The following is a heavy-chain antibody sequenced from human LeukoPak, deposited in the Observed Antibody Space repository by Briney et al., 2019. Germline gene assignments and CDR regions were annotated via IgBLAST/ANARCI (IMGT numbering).Heavy chain of an antibody. Sequence: GSLRLSCAASRFTFSSYSTNWVRQAPGKGLEWVSYISSGISTMYYADSVKGRFTISRDNAKNSLYLQMNSLRAEDTAVYYCARASQQWLAGNYYYFMDVWGKGTTVTVSS. CDR1: RFTFSSYS. V-gene: IGHV3-48*01. D-gene: IGHD6-19*01. CDR3: ARASQQWLAGNYYYFMDV. CDR2: ISSGISTM. J-gene: IGHJ6*03.